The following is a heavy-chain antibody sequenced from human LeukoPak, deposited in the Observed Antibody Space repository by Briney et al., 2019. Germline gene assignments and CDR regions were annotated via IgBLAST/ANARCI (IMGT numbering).Heavy chain of an antibody. V-gene: IGHV3-30*18. Sequence: GGSLRLSCAASGLTVSSNYMSWVRQAPDKGLQWVAVISSDGYRTDYPDSVRGRFTISRDNFKNTVDLQMISVTAEDTAMYFCAKGLGTGSVLARPLHYWGQGTLVTVSS. CDR1: GLTVSSNY. D-gene: IGHD3-10*01. CDR3: AKGLGTGSVLARPLHY. CDR2: ISSDGYRT. J-gene: IGHJ4*02.